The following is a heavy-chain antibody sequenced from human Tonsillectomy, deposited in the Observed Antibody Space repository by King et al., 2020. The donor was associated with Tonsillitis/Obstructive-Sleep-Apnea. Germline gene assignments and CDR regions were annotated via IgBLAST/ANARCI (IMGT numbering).Heavy chain of an antibody. CDR2: IHHGGST. D-gene: IGHD2-21*02. V-gene: IGHV4-4*02. CDR3: ATRVTAIDY. Sequence: QLQESGPGLVKPSGTLSLTCAVSGGSISSSNWWSWVRQPPGKGLEWIWEIHHGGSTNNHPSLKSRVTTSVDKSKNQFSLKLSSVTAADTAVYYCATRVTAIDYWGQGTLVTVSS. J-gene: IGHJ4*02. CDR1: GGSISSSNW.